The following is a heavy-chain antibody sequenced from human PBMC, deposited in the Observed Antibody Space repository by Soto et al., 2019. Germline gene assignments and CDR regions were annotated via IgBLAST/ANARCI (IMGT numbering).Heavy chain of an antibody. J-gene: IGHJ5*02. CDR2: IYASGTT. D-gene: IGHD3-22*01. CDR3: AREGGEYYDSSGYWHHWFDP. CDR1: GASISNYY. Sequence: SETLSLTCTVSGASISNYYWSWIRQPAGKGLECLGRIYASGTTTYNPSLRSRVTMSVDTSKNQFSLNLNSVTAADTAVYFCAREGGEYYDSSGYWHHWFDPWGQGTLVTVSS. V-gene: IGHV4-4*07.